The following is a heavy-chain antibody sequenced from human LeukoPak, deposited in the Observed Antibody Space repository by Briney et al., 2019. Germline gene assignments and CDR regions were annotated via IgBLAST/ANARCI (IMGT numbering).Heavy chain of an antibody. D-gene: IGHD4-17*01. Sequence: GGSLRLSCAASGFTFSSYSMNWVRQAPGKGLEWVSSISSSSSYIYYADSVKGRFTISRDNAKNSLYLQMNSLRAEDTAVYYCARESPSDYGDPAGYFDYWGQGTLVTVSS. V-gene: IGHV3-21*01. CDR3: ARESPSDYGDPAGYFDY. CDR1: GFTFSSYS. J-gene: IGHJ4*02. CDR2: ISSSSSYI.